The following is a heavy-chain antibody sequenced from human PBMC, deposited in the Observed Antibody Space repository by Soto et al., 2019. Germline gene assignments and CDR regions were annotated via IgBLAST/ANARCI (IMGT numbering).Heavy chain of an antibody. CDR1: GGSISSYY. CDR3: ARGYSGYDLFGV. J-gene: IGHJ6*04. CDR2: IYYSGST. Sequence: SEPLSLTCTVSGGSISSYYWSWIRQPPGKGLEWIGYIYYSGSTNYNPSLKSRVTISVDTSKNQFSLKLSSVTAADTAVYYCARGYSGYDLFGVWGKGTTVTAPQ. V-gene: IGHV4-59*01. D-gene: IGHD5-12*01.